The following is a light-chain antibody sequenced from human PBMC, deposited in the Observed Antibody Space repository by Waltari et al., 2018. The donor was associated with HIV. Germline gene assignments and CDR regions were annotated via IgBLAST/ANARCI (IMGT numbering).Light chain of an antibody. J-gene: IGKJ3*01. CDR2: WAS. CDR1: QSVLYNSNNKNH. CDR3: QQYYSIPFT. V-gene: IGKV4-1*01. Sequence: TQSPDSLAVSLGERATINCKSSQSVLYNSNNKNHLAWYQQKPGQPPKLLIYWASARESGVPDRFSGSGSVTDFTLTISSLQAEDVAVYYCQQYYSIPFTFGPGTKVDVK.